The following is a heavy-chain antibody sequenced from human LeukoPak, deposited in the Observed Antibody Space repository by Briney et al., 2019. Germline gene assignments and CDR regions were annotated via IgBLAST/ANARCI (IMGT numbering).Heavy chain of an antibody. Sequence: SETLSLTCTVSGDSISDYYWSWIRQLAGRGLEWIGRIFTTENTDYNPSLTSRVTISIDTSKNQFSLELRSVTAADTAVYYCTRDPAFYGSGDWGQGTLVTVSS. CDR1: GDSISDYY. CDR3: TRDPAFYGSGD. J-gene: IGHJ4*02. CDR2: IFTTENT. V-gene: IGHV4-4*07. D-gene: IGHD3-10*01.